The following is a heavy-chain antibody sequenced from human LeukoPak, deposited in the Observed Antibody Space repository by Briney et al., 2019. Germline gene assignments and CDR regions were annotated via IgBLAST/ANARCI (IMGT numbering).Heavy chain of an antibody. Sequence: GASVKVSCKASGYTFTGYYMHWVRQAPGQGLEWMGWINPNSGGTNYAQKFQGRVTMTRDTSISTAYMELSRLRSDDTAVYYCARGAYGSGSYWFDPWGQGTLVTVSS. CDR2: INPNSGGT. CDR3: ARGAYGSGSYWFDP. J-gene: IGHJ5*02. D-gene: IGHD3-10*01. CDR1: GYTFTGYY. V-gene: IGHV1-2*02.